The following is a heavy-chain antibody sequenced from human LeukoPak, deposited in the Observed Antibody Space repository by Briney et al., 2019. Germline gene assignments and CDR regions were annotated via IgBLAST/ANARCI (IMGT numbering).Heavy chain of an antibody. D-gene: IGHD3-3*01. J-gene: IGHJ6*03. Sequence: PGRSLRLSCAASGFTFSSYGMHWVRQAPGKGLEWVAVIWYDGSNKYYADSVKGRFTISRDNSKNTLYLQMNSLRAEDTAVYYCAKDTRRRFLEWVRKTGGYMDVWGKGTTVTVSS. CDR2: IWYDGSNK. CDR3: AKDTRRRFLEWVRKTGGYMDV. V-gene: IGHV3-33*06. CDR1: GFTFSSYG.